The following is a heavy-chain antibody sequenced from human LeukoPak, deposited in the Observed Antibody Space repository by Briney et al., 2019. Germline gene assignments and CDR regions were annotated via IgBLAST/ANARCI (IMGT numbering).Heavy chain of an antibody. Sequence: GGSLRLSCAASGFTFSSYSMNWVRQAPGKGLEWVSYISSSSSTIYYADSVKGRFTISRDNAKNSLYLQMNSLRAEDTAVYYCARFVAPNIVVVPAATYYYFDYWGQGTLVTVSS. D-gene: IGHD2-2*01. J-gene: IGHJ4*02. CDR1: GFTFSSYS. V-gene: IGHV3-48*01. CDR3: ARFVAPNIVVVPAATYYYFDY. CDR2: ISSSSSTI.